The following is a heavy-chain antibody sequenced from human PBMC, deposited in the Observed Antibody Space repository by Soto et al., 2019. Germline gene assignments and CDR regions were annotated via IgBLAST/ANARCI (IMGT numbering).Heavy chain of an antibody. Sequence: GGSLRLSCAASGFTFSSYAMSWVRQAPGKGLEWVSAISGSGGSTYYADSVKGRFTISRDNSKNTLYLQMNSLRAEDTAVYYCAKGCRRRYYDSSGYYVTDYWGQGTLVTVSS. CDR3: AKGCRRRYYDSSGYYVTDY. J-gene: IGHJ4*02. CDR1: GFTFSSYA. CDR2: ISGSGGST. V-gene: IGHV3-23*01. D-gene: IGHD3-22*01.